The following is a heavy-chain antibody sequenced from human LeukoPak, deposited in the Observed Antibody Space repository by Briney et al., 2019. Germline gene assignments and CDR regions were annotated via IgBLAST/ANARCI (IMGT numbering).Heavy chain of an antibody. D-gene: IGHD3-3*01. CDR2: ISGSGGST. CDR1: GFAFSRYV. Sequence: TGGSLRLSCAASGFAFSRYVMIWVRQAPGKGLEWVSSISGSGGSTYYADSVKGRFTISRDKSKNTLYLQMNSLRAEDTAVYYCAKVPYDFWSGPFFDYWGQGTLVTVSS. J-gene: IGHJ4*02. CDR3: AKVPYDFWSGPFFDY. V-gene: IGHV3-23*01.